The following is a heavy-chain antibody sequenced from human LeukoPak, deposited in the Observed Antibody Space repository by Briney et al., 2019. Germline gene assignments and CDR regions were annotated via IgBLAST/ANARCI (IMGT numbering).Heavy chain of an antibody. CDR2: MNPNSGNT. Sequence: ASVKVSCKASGYTFTSYDINWVRQATGQGLEWMGWMNPNSGNTGYAQKFQGRVTMTRNASISTAYMELSSLRSEDTAVYYCARGSCSGGSCYFDYWGQGTLVTVSS. J-gene: IGHJ4*02. D-gene: IGHD2-15*01. CDR3: ARGSCSGGSCYFDY. CDR1: GYTFTSYD. V-gene: IGHV1-8*01.